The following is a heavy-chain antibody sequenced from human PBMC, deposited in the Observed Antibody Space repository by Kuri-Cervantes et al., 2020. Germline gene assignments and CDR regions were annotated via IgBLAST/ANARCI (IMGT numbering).Heavy chain of an antibody. Sequence: SETLSLTCTVSGGSISSYYWSWIRQPPGKGLEWIGYIYYSGSTKYNPSLKSRVTISVDTSKNQFSLKMSSVTAADTAVYYCARDLDYDSSSSDAFDIWGKGTRVTVSS. CDR2: IYYSGST. D-gene: IGHD3-22*01. J-gene: IGHJ3*02. CDR1: GGSISSYY. CDR3: ARDLDYDSSSSDAFDI. V-gene: IGHV4-59*13.